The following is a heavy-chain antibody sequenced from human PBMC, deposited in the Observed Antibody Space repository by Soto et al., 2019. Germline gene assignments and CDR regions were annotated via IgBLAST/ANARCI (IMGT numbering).Heavy chain of an antibody. CDR1: GFTFNNAW. Sequence: GGTLRLSCAASGFTFNNAWMSWVRQAPGKGLEWVGRIKSKPDGGTADYAAPVKGRFTISRDDSKNTLYLQMQSLKTEDTALYYCDTDVGYGAYVVCFDPWGQGILVTVSS. J-gene: IGHJ5*02. V-gene: IGHV3-15*05. D-gene: IGHD4-17*01. CDR3: DTDVGYGAYVVCFDP. CDR2: IKSKPDGGTA.